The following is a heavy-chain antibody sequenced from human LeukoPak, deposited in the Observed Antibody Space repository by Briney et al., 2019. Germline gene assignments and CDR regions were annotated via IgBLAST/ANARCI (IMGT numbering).Heavy chain of an antibody. V-gene: IGHV1-46*01. CDR2: INPSGGST. CDR3: ATPSRLYSYGYGYFDY. Sequence: ASVKVSCKASGYTFTSYYMHWVRQAPGQGLEWMGIINPSGGSTSYAQKFQGRVTMTRHTSTSTVYMELSSLRSEDTAVYYCATPSRLYSYGYGYFDYWGQGTLVTVSS. D-gene: IGHD5-18*01. J-gene: IGHJ4*02. CDR1: GYTFTSYY.